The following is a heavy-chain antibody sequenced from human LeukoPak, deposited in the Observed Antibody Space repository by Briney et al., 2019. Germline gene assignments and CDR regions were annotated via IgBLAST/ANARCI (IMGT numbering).Heavy chain of an antibody. CDR2: ISAYNGNT. V-gene: IGHV1-18*04. Sequence: ASVKVSCKASGYIFTGFYMHWVRQAPGQGLEWMGWISAYNGNTNYAQKLQGRVTMTTDTSTSTAYMELRSLRSDDTAAYYCARDDQSYDSSGYYYWGQGTLVTVSS. J-gene: IGHJ4*02. CDR3: ARDDQSYDSSGYYY. D-gene: IGHD3-22*01. CDR1: GYIFTGFY.